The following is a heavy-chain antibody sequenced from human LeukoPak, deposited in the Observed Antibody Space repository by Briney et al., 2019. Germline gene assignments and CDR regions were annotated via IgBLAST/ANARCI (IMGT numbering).Heavy chain of an antibody. CDR2: IKQDGSEK. J-gene: IGHJ3*02. V-gene: IGHV3-7*01. Sequence: PGGSLRLSCAASGFTFSSYWMSWVRQAPGKGLEWVANIKQDGSEKYYVDSVKGRFTISRDNAKNPLYLQMNSLRAEDTAVYYCARYITWIQLWYFLGDAFDIWGQGTMVTVSS. CDR1: GFTFSSYW. CDR3: ARYITWIQLWYFLGDAFDI. D-gene: IGHD5-18*01.